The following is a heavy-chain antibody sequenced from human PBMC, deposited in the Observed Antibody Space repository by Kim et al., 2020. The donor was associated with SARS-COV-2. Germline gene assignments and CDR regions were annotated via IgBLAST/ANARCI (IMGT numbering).Heavy chain of an antibody. CDR2: IYGDGDA. D-gene: IGHD3-16*01. Sequence: SGPTLVIPTQTLTLTCTFSGVSLNSGRVGVGWIRQPPGKALEWLALIYGDGDAYYSPSLRSRLTIIKDTSKNQVVLTMTSMDPVDTGTYYCAHRRPPAPTGEDWFDPWGQGTLVTVSS. CDR1: GVSLNSGRVG. J-gene: IGHJ5*02. CDR3: AHRRPPAPTGEDWFDP. V-gene: IGHV2-5*02.